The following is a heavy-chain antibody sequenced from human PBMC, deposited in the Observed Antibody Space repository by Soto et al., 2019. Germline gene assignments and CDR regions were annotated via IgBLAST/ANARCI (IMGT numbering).Heavy chain of an antibody. V-gene: IGHV4-4*09. Sequence: QVQLQESGPGLVKPSETLSLTCAVSGGSLTGQHWSWIRQPPGKGLEWIGQIVNSGIARYNPSLPIRVSISIDPSKNHFALRLRSVTAADTAFYYCASYIEGNGGRGSWGQGHVVTVSS. CDR2: IVNSGIA. CDR1: GGSLTGQH. D-gene: IGHD4-17*01. J-gene: IGHJ4*02. CDR3: ASYIEGNGGRGS.